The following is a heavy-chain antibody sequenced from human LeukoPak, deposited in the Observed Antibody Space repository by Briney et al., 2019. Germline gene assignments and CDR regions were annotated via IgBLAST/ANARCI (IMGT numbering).Heavy chain of an antibody. V-gene: IGHV4-39*07. CDR3: ARETMALNWFDP. CDR2: IYYSGST. J-gene: IGHJ5*02. D-gene: IGHD5-24*01. Sequence: SETLSLTCTVSGGSISSYYWGWIRQPPGKGLEWIGSIYYSGSTYYNPSLKSRVTISVDTSKNQFSLKLSSVTAADTAVYYCARETMALNWFDPWGQGTLVTVSS. CDR1: GGSISSYY.